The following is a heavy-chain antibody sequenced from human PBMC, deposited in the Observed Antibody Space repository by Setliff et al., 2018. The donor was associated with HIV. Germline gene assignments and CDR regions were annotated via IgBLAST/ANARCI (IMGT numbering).Heavy chain of an antibody. J-gene: IGHJ4*02. D-gene: IGHD2-15*01. Sequence: SETLSLTCAVYGASFSGYYWAWIRQSPERGLEFIGEINHSGITNYNPSLKSRVTLSRDASKNQFFLKLTSVTAADTAIYYCARSPGGGRLPYFFYFWGQGTLVTVSS. CDR1: GASFSGYY. V-gene: IGHV4-34*10. CDR3: ARSPGGGRLPYFFYF. CDR2: INHSGIT.